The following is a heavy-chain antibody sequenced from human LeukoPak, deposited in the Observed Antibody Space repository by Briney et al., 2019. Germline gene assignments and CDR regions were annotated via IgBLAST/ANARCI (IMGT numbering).Heavy chain of an antibody. CDR2: IRSKAYGGTT. J-gene: IGHJ6*03. CDR1: GFTFGDYA. Sequence: GGSLRLSCTASGFTFGDYAMSWVRQAPGKGLEWVGFIRSKAYGGTTEYAASVKGRFTISRDDSKSIAYLQMNSLKTEDTAVYYCARDRVGATLVGRRENYYYMDVWGKGTTVTVSS. D-gene: IGHD1-26*01. V-gene: IGHV3-49*04. CDR3: ARDRVGATLVGRRENYYYMDV.